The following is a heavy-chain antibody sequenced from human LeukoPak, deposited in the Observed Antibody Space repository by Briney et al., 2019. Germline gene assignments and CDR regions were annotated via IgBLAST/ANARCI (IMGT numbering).Heavy chain of an antibody. D-gene: IGHD2-15*01. V-gene: IGHV3-53*05. CDR2: IYSGGST. CDR3: ARGEPYCSGGSCYFRTTPFDY. CDR1: GFTVSSNY. Sequence: GGSLRLSCAASGFTVSSNYMSWVRQAPGKGLEWVSVIYSGGSTYYADSVKGRFTISRDNSKNTLYLQMNSLRAGDTAVYYCARGEPYCSGGSCYFRTTPFDYWGQGTLVTVSS. J-gene: IGHJ4*02.